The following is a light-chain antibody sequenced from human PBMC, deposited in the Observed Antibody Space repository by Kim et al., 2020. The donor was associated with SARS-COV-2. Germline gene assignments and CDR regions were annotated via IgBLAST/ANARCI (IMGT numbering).Light chain of an antibody. J-gene: IGLJ3*02. Sequence: QTATRACTGNNNSVGNQGAAWLQQHQGHPPKLLSYRNNNRPSGISERFSASRSGDTASLTITGLQPEDETDYYCSAWDSSLNVWVFGGGTQLTVL. CDR3: SAWDSSLNVWV. V-gene: IGLV10-54*04. CDR2: RNN. CDR1: NNSVGNQG.